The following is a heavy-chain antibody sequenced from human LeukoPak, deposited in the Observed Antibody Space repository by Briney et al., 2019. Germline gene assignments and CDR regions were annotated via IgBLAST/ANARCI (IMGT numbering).Heavy chain of an antibody. CDR1: GFTVSSNY. Sequence: PGGSLRLSCAASGFTVSSNYMSWVRQAPGKGLEWVSAISGSGGSTYYADSVKGRFTISRDNSKNTLYLQMNSLRAEDTAVYYCAKWGTVVTGYWYFDLWGRGTLVTVSS. D-gene: IGHD4-23*01. J-gene: IGHJ2*01. V-gene: IGHV3-23*01. CDR3: AKWGTVVTGYWYFDL. CDR2: ISGSGGST.